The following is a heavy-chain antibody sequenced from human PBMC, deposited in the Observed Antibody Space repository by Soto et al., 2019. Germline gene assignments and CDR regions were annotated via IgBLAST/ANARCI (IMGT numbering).Heavy chain of an antibody. CDR2: IYYSGST. CDR3: ARRGIPLTWGEWYYFDY. CDR1: GGSISSSSYY. D-gene: IGHD5-18*01. J-gene: IGHJ4*02. Sequence: QLQLQESGPGLVKPSETLSLTCTVSGGSISSSSYYWGWIRQPPGKGLEWIGSIYYSGSTYYNPSLKSRVPISVEPSKNQFSRKLSSVTAEDAAVYYCARRGIPLTWGEWYYFDYWGQGTLVTVSS. V-gene: IGHV4-39*01.